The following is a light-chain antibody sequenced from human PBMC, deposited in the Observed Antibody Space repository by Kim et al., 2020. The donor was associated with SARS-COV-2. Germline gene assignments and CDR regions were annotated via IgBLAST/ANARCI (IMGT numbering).Light chain of an antibody. CDR1: QSISSH. V-gene: IGKV1-39*01. CDR3: QQSYITPFT. Sequence: DIQMTQSPSXLSASVGDRVTITCRTTQSISSHLNWYQQKPGRAPKLLISAASTLQGGVPSRFSGSGSETDFTLTISSLQPEDFATYFCQQSYITPFTFRPGTKVDIK. J-gene: IGKJ3*01. CDR2: AAS.